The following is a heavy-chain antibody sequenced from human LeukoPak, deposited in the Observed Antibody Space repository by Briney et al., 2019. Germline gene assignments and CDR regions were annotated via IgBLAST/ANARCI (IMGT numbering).Heavy chain of an antibody. J-gene: IGHJ4*02. CDR3: AKSGGFFDT. CDR1: GFTFSSYE. V-gene: IGHV3-7*01. Sequence: GGSLRLSCAASGFTFSSYEMNWVRQAPGKGLEWVANIGQDGTDKYYVDSVVGRFTISRDNAQNLLYLHMNSLRAEDTGVYHCAKSGGFFDTWGQGTLVTVSS. D-gene: IGHD1-26*01. CDR2: IGQDGTDK.